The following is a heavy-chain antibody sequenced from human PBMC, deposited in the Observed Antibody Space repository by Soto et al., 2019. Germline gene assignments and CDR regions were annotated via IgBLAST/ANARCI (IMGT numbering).Heavy chain of an antibody. V-gene: IGHV5-51*01. D-gene: IGHD4-17*01. CDR2: IYPSDSDT. Sequence: GESLKISCQVSGYTFTIYWIGWVRQMPGKGLEWMGIIYPSDSDTRYSPSFQGQVTISADQSINTAYLQWDSLKASDTAIYYCARPANTVADHFDLWGQGTPVTVS. CDR3: ARPANTVADHFDL. CDR1: GYTFTIYW. J-gene: IGHJ4*02.